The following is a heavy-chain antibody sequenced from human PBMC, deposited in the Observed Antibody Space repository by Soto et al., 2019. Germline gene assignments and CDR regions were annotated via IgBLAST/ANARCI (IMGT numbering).Heavy chain of an antibody. CDR3: AKDHDEDFGYDLDYFNS. Sequence: GGSLRLSCAASGFTFSDYAMSWVRQAPGKGLEWVSAISGGDGRSTYYADSVKGRFTISRDTSENTLSLQMNSLTAEDTALYYCAKDHDEDFGYDLDYFNSWGQGTQVTVSS. V-gene: IGHV3-23*01. D-gene: IGHD3-3*01. CDR1: GFTFSDYA. J-gene: IGHJ4*02. CDR2: ISGGDGRST.